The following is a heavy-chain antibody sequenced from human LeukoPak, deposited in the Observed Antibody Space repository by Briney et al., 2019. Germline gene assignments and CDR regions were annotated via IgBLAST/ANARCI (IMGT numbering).Heavy chain of an antibody. CDR2: ISWNSGSM. D-gene: IGHD3-10*01. J-gene: IGHJ4*02. CDR1: GFTFSSHG. Sequence: AGGSLRLSCAASGFTFSSHGMSWVRQAPGKGLEWVSGISWNSGSMVYADSVKGRFTISRDNAKNSLYLQMNSLRAEDTALYYCAKDQGSGRSGSPFDYWGQGTLVTVSS. CDR3: AKDQGSGRSGSPFDY. V-gene: IGHV3-9*01.